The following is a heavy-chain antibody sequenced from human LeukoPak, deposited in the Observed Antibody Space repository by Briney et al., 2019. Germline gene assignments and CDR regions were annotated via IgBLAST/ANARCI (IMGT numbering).Heavy chain of an antibody. CDR2: ISYDGSNK. CDR1: GFTFSSYG. D-gene: IGHD3-10*01. CDR3: AKVGGSGSSLDY. Sequence: GGSLRLSCAASGFTFSSYGMHWVRQAPGKGLEGVAVISYDGSNKYYADSVKGRFTISRDNSKNTLYLQMNSLRAEDTAVYYCAKVGGSGSSLDYWGQGTLVTVSS. J-gene: IGHJ4*02. V-gene: IGHV3-30*18.